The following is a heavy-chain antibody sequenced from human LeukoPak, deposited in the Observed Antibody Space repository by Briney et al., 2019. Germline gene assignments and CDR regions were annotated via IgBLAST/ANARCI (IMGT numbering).Heavy chain of an antibody. CDR1: GGTFSRYA. CDR2: IIPILGIA. J-gene: IGHJ4*02. CDR3: ARRGHLAAAYLFDY. D-gene: IGHD6-13*01. Sequence: ASVKVSCKASGGTFSRYAISWVRQAPGPGLKWMGRIIPILGIANYAQKFQGRVTITADKSTSTAYMELSSLRSDDTAVYYCARRGHLAAAYLFDYWGQGTLVTVSS. V-gene: IGHV1-69*04.